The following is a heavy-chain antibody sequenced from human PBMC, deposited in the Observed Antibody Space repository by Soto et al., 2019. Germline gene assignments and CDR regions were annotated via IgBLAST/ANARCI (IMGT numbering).Heavy chain of an antibody. CDR1: GFTFSSYG. D-gene: IGHD2-15*01. V-gene: IGHV3-33*01. J-gene: IGHJ3*02. CDR2: IWYDGSNK. Sequence: QVQLVESGGGVVQPGRSLRLSCAASGFTFSSYGMHWVRQAPGKGLEWVAVIWYDGSNKYYADSVKGRFTISRDNSKNTLYLQMNSLRAEDTAVYYCARERRYCSGGSCYMAYDAFDIWGQGTMVTVSS. CDR3: ARERRYCSGGSCYMAYDAFDI.